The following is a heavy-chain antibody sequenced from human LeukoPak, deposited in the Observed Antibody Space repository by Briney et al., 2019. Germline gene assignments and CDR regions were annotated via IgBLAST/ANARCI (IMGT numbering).Heavy chain of an antibody. Sequence: GGLVKPGGSLRLSCAASGFTFSSYSMNWVRQAPGKGLEWVSSISSSSSYIYYADSVKGRFTISRDNAKNSLYLQMNSLRAEDTAVYYCARDHPNYGGDSGAGYWGQGTLVTVSS. J-gene: IGHJ4*02. D-gene: IGHD4-23*01. CDR2: ISSSSSYI. V-gene: IGHV3-21*01. CDR3: ARDHPNYGGDSGAGY. CDR1: GFTFSSYS.